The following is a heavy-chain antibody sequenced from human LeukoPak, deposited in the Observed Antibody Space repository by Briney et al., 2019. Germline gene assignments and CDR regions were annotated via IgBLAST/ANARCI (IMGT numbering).Heavy chain of an antibody. J-gene: IGHJ4*02. CDR2: LRGDGET. V-gene: IGHV3-23*01. CDR1: GFTFSSYA. D-gene: IGHD3-16*01. CDR3: AKASWVSRADAVL. Sequence: GGSLRLSCAASGFTFSSYAMSWVRQAPARGLEWVSSLRGDGETFYIDSVKGRFTLSRDKSRNTVYLQLNNLRVEDTAVYFCAKASWVSRADAVLWGQGTLVTVSS.